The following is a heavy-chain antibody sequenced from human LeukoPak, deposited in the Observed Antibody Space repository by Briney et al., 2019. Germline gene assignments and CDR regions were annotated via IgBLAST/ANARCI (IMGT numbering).Heavy chain of an antibody. Sequence: PGGSLRLSCAASGFTFSNAWMSWVRQAPGKGLEWVSFISTSGSTIYYADSVKGRFTISRDNAHNSLFLQMNSLRAEDTAVYYCASTLSSRLYWGQGSLVTVSS. V-gene: IGHV3-11*04. D-gene: IGHD6-13*01. CDR3: ASTLSSRLY. J-gene: IGHJ4*02. CDR1: GFTFSNAW. CDR2: ISTSGSTI.